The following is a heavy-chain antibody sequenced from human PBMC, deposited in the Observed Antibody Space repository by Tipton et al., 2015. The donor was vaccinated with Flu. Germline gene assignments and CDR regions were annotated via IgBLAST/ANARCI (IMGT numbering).Heavy chain of an antibody. D-gene: IGHD3-10*02. V-gene: IGHV4-39*01. CDR2: IYYNGDI. Sequence: GASISSSGYSWGWLRQPPGKGLEWIGSIYYNGDIYYNPSLKSRVTISVDTSKNQFSLRLSSVTAADTAVYYYARLSYYDVDLKNFYFDYWGQGALVTVSS. J-gene: IGHJ4*02. CDR3: ARLSYYDVDLKNFYFDY. CDR1: GASISSSGYS.